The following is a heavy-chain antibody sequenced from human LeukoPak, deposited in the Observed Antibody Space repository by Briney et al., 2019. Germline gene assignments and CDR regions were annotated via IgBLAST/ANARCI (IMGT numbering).Heavy chain of an antibody. CDR1: GYTFTSYA. J-gene: IGHJ4*02. CDR2: INTNTGNP. CDR3: ARAGGSYDSSGYYYSPDDY. V-gene: IGHV7-4-1*02. D-gene: IGHD3-22*01. Sequence: ASVKVSCKASGYTFTSYAMNWVRQAPGQGLEWMGWINTNTGNPTYAQGFTGRFVFSLDTSVSTAYLQISSLKAEDTAVYYCARAGGSYDSSGYYYSPDDYWGQGTLVTVSS.